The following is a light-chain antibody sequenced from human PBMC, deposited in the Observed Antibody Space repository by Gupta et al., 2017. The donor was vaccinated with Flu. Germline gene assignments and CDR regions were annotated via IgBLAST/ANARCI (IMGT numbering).Light chain of an antibody. CDR1: NSNIGAGFD. CDR3: QSYDSSLSGSV. V-gene: IGLV1-40*01. J-gene: IGLJ3*02. CDR2: GNS. Sequence: GTIACTENNSNIGAGFDMHWYQQLPGTAPKLLIYGNSNRPSGVPDRFSGSKSGTSASLAITGLQAEDEADYYCQSYDSSLSGSVFGGGTKLTVL.